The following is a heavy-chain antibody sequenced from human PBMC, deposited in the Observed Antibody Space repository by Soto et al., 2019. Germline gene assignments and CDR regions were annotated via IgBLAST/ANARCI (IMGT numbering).Heavy chain of an antibody. CDR3: ARDGRGGHDSSGYLQL. CDR1: GYTFTSCY. CDR2: INPSGGST. V-gene: IGHV1-46*01. D-gene: IGHD3-22*01. J-gene: IGHJ4*02. Sequence: ASVKVSCKASGYTFTSCYMHWVRQAPGQGLEWMGIINPSGGSTSYAQKFQGRVTMTRDTSTSTVYMELSSLRSEDTAVYYCARDGRGGHDSSGYLQLWGQGTLVTVS.